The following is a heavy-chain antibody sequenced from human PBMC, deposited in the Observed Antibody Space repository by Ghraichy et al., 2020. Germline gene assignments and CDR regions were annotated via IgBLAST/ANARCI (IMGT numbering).Heavy chain of an antibody. D-gene: IGHD3-3*01. J-gene: IGHJ4*02. Sequence: GESLNISCKGSGYSFTTYWIGWVRQMSGKGLEWMGIIYPGDSDTRYSPSFQGQVTVSADKSINTAYLQWSSLKASDTAIYYCARGGSGNKITLDYWGQGTLVTVSS. CDR1: GYSFTTYW. CDR2: IYPGDSDT. CDR3: ARGGSGNKITLDY. V-gene: IGHV5-51*01.